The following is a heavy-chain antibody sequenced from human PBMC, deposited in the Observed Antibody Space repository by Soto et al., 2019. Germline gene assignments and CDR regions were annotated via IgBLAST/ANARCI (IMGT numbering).Heavy chain of an antibody. CDR3: VRATYSSDSSGYYFLY. CDR2: ISYSASS. Sequence: SETLSLTCNVSGGSISSGGYYWNWIRQVPGRGLEWIGYISYSASSFYNPSLESRVTLSRDTSRNQFSLQLSSVTAADTAVYYCVRATYSSDSSGYYFLYWGQGTQVTVSS. D-gene: IGHD3-22*01. J-gene: IGHJ4*02. V-gene: IGHV4-30-4*08. CDR1: GGSISSGGYY.